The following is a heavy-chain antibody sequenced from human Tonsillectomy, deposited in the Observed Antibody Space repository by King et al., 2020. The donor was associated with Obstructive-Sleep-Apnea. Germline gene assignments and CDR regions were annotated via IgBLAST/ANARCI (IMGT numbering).Heavy chain of an antibody. Sequence: VQLQQSGPGLLKPSQTLSLTCAISGDSFSSNSAAWNWIRQSPWRGLVGLGRTYYRSKWYNDFSVSVKIRITINPDTSTNQFSLQPNSVTPEDTAVYYCAREAYYDSTNWFDPWGQGTLVTVSS. D-gene: IGHD3-22*01. J-gene: IGHJ5*02. V-gene: IGHV6-1*01. CDR1: GDSFSSNSAA. CDR3: AREAYYDSTNWFDP. CDR2: TYYRSKWYN.